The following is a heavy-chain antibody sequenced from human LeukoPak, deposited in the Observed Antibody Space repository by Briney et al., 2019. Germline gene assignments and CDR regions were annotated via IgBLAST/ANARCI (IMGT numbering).Heavy chain of an antibody. V-gene: IGHV3-48*03. CDR2: ISSSGSTI. J-gene: IGHJ4*02. D-gene: IGHD3-10*01. CDR1: GFTFSSYE. CDR3: ARVKYGSGSDDY. Sequence: TGGSLRLSCAASGFTFSSYEMNWVRQAPGKGLEWVSYISSSGSTIYYADSVKGRFTISRDNAKNSLYLQMNSLRAEDTAVYYCARVKYGSGSDDYWGREPWSPSPQ.